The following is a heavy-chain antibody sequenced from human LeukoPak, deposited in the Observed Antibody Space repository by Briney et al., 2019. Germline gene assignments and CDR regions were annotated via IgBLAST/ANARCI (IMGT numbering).Heavy chain of an antibody. CDR1: GFTFSTYY. J-gene: IGHJ4*02. D-gene: IGHD6-6*01. CDR2: ITSSNSYI. Sequence: PGGSLRLSCAASGFTFSTYYMNWVRQAPGKGLECFSFITSSNSYISYTDSVKCPFTISRDNAKNSLFLPMNSLRDEDTAVYYCASGFSSSPYFDYWGQGTLVTVSS. V-gene: IGHV3-21*01. CDR3: ASGFSSSPYFDY.